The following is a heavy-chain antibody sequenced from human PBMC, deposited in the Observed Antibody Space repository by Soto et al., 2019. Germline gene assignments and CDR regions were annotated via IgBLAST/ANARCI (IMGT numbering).Heavy chain of an antibody. Sequence: GSVKVSCKASGYTFTSYGISWVRQAPGQGLEWMGWISAYNGNTNYAQKLQGRVTMTTDTSTSTAYMELRSLRSDDTAVYYCARVVPPEQWFEGLGGWFDPWGQGTLVTVSS. J-gene: IGHJ5*02. V-gene: IGHV1-18*01. CDR2: ISAYNGNT. D-gene: IGHD6-19*01. CDR1: GYTFTSYG. CDR3: ARVVPPEQWFEGLGGWFDP.